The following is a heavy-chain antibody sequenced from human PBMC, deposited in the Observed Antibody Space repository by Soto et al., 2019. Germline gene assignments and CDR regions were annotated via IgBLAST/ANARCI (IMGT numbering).Heavy chain of an antibody. D-gene: IGHD3-3*01. CDR1: GFTFSSYS. V-gene: IGHV3-48*02. CDR3: ARGKLLRFLEWLSAGQYYYMDV. Sequence: GGSLRLSCAASGFTFSSYSMNWVRQAPGKGLEWVSYISSSSSTIYYADSVKGRFTISRDNAKNSLYLQMNSLRDEDTAVYYCARGKLLRFLEWLSAGQYYYMDVWGKGTTVAVSS. J-gene: IGHJ6*03. CDR2: ISSSSSTI.